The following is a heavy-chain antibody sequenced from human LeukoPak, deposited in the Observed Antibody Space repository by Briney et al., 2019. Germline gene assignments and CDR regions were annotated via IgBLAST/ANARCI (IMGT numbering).Heavy chain of an antibody. J-gene: IGHJ6*02. Sequence: GGSLRLSCAASGFTFSSYAMHWVRQAPGKGLEWVAVISYDGSNKYYADSVKGRFTISRDNSKNTPYLQMNSLRAEDTAVYYCARGGDVDTAMVSDYYYYGMDVWGQGTTVTVSS. V-gene: IGHV3-30-3*01. CDR3: ARGGDVDTAMVSDYYYYGMDV. D-gene: IGHD5-18*01. CDR2: ISYDGSNK. CDR1: GFTFSSYA.